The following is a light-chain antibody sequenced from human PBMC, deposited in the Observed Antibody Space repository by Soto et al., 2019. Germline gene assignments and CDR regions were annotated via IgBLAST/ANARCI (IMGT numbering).Light chain of an antibody. V-gene: IGKV2-28*01. CDR3: MQALQPPPT. CDR2: LGS. Sequence: DIVMTQSPLSLPVTPGEPASISCRSSQSLLHSNGYNYLDWYLQKPGQSPQLLIYLGSNRASGVPDRFGGSGSGTVFTLKISRVQAEDVGVYYCMQALQPPPTFGQGTRLEIK. J-gene: IGKJ2*01. CDR1: QSLLHSNGYNY.